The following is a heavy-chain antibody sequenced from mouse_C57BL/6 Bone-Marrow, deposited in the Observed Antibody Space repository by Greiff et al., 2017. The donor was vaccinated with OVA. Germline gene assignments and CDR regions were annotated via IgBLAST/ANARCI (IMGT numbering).Heavy chain of an antibody. CDR1: GFTFSSYA. CDR2: ISSGGDYI. J-gene: IGHJ4*01. V-gene: IGHV5-9-1*02. D-gene: IGHD2-4*01. CDR3: TRDQSMITRAMDY. Sequence: EVKLMESGAGLVKPGGSLKLSCAASGFTFSSYAMSWVRQTPGKRLEWVAYISSGGDYIYYADTVKSRFTISRDNARSTLYLQLSSLKSEDTAMYYCTRDQSMITRAMDYWGQGTSVTVSS.